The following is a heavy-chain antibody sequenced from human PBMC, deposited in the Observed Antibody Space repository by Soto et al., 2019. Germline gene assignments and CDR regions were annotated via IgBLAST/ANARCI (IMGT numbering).Heavy chain of an antibody. D-gene: IGHD5-18*01. CDR3: ARDPHTAMFTGYYYYGMDV. V-gene: IGHV1-46*01. Sequence: QVQLVQSGAEVKKPGASVKVSCKASGYTFTSYYMHWVRQAPGQGLEWMGIINPSGGSTRYAQKFQGRVTMTRDTSTSTVYMELSSLRSEDTAVYYCARDPHTAMFTGYYYYGMDVWGQGTTVTVSS. J-gene: IGHJ6*02. CDR1: GYTFTSYY. CDR2: INPSGGST.